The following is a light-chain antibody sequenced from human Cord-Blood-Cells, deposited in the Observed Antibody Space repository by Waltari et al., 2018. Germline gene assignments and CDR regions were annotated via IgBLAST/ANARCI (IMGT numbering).Light chain of an antibody. V-gene: IGKV3-15*01. CDR1: QSVSSN. J-gene: IGKJ5*01. CDR3: QQYKNWPPAIT. CDR2: GAS. Sequence: EIVMTQSSATLSVSPGESATRSARPRQSVSSNLAWYQQKPGQAPRLLIYGASTRATGIPARFSGSGSGTELALTISSLQSEDFAVDYCQQYKNWPPAITFGQGTRLEIK.